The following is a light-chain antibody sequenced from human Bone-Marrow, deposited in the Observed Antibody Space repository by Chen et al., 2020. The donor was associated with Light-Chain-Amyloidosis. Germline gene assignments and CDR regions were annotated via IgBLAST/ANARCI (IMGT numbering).Light chain of an antibody. CDR1: SGSIATNY. J-gene: IGLJ3*02. CDR2: EDD. V-gene: IGLV6-57*01. Sequence: NFMLTQPPSVPDSPGMTVIISCTRSSGSIATNYVQWYQQRPGSSPTTVIYEDDQRPSGVPDRFSGSIDRSSNSASLTISGRKTEDETDYYCQSYQGSSQGVFGGGTKLTVL. CDR3: QSYQGSSQGV.